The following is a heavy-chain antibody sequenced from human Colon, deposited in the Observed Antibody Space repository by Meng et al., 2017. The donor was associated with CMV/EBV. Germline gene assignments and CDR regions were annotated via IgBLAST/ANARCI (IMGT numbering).Heavy chain of an antibody. J-gene: IGHJ5*02. CDR1: GFIFDDFH. CDR3: AKDRGCDTLRCFAWWFHP. D-gene: IGHD2-8*01. CDR2: ISYDERNT. V-gene: IGHV3-43*01. Sequence: GESLKISCVGSGFIFDDFHIRWVRQVPGKGLEWVALISYDERNTYYADSVRGRFTISRDNSKKTVFLQMNDLRTEDTGTYYCAKDRGCDTLRCFAWWFHPWGQGTLVTVSS.